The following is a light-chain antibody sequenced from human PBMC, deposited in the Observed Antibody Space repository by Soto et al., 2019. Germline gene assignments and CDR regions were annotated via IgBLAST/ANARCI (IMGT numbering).Light chain of an antibody. J-gene: IGLJ1*01. CDR3: AAWDDSLNGFYV. Sequence: QSVLTQPLSASGTPGQRVTISCSGSRSNIGSNTVNWYQQLPGSAPKLLIYTNNQRPSGVPDRFSASKSGTSASLAISGLQSEDEAEYYCAAWDDSLNGFYVFGTGTKLTVL. CDR2: TNN. V-gene: IGLV1-44*01. CDR1: RSNIGSNT.